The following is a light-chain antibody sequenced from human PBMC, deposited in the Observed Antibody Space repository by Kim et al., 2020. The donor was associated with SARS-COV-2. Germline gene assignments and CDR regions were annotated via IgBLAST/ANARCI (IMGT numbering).Light chain of an antibody. CDR1: QDIKKF. CDR2: DAS. Sequence: ASVGDRVTITCQASQDIKKFLNWYKHKPGKAPKLLISDASYLGTGVPSRFSGSGSGTDFTFTITSLQPEDIATYYCQQYDYLPITFGQGTRLEIK. V-gene: IGKV1-33*01. CDR3: QQYDYLPIT. J-gene: IGKJ5*01.